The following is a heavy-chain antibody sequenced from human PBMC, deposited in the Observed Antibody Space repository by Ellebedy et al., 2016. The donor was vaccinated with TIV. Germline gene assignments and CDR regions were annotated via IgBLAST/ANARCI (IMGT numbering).Heavy chain of an antibody. D-gene: IGHD1-7*01. CDR2: ISAYNGNT. V-gene: IGHV1-18*01. J-gene: IGHJ4*02. Sequence: AASVKVSCKASGYTFTSYDINWVRQAPGQGLEWMGWISAYNGNTNYAQTLQGRVTMTTDTSTSTAYMELRSRRSDDTAVYYCAREGGTYYFDYWGQGTLVTVSS. CDR1: GYTFTSYD. CDR3: AREGGTYYFDY.